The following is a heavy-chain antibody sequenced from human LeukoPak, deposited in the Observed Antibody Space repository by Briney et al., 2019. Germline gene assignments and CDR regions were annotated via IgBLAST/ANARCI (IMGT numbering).Heavy chain of an antibody. V-gene: IGHV4-59*01. Sequence: SETLSLTCTVSGGSISSYYWSWIRQPPGKGLEWIGNIYYSGSTNYNPSLKSRVTISVDTSKNQFSLKLSSVTAADTAVYYCARGGVPAAIVSYYYYYMDVWGKGTTVTVSS. D-gene: IGHD2-2*01. J-gene: IGHJ6*03. CDR3: ARGGVPAAIVSYYYYYMDV. CDR1: GGSISSYY. CDR2: IYYSGST.